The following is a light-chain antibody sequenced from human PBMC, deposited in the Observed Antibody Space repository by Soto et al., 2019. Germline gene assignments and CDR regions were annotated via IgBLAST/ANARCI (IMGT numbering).Light chain of an antibody. CDR1: SGDVGGYNF. V-gene: IGLV2-8*01. Sequence: QSALTQPPSASGSPGQSVTISCTGTSGDVGGYNFVSWYQQHPGKAPKFMIYEVSKRPSGVPDRFSGSKSGNTASLTVSGLKAEDEADYYCSSYAGGIKWVFGGGTKLTVL. CDR3: SSYAGGIKWV. CDR2: EVS. J-gene: IGLJ3*02.